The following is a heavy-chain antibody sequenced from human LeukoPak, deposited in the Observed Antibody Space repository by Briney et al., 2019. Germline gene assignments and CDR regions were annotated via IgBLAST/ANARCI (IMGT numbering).Heavy chain of an antibody. CDR1: GFTFSSYG. Sequence: GGSLRLSCAASGFTFSSYGMHWVRQAPGKGLEWVAFIRYVGSNKYYADSVKGRFTISRDNSKNTLYLQMNSLRAEDTAVYYCARDFYCSGGSCYDDAFDIWGQGTMVTVSS. V-gene: IGHV3-30*02. CDR3: ARDFYCSGGSCYDDAFDI. J-gene: IGHJ3*02. CDR2: IRYVGSNK. D-gene: IGHD2-15*01.